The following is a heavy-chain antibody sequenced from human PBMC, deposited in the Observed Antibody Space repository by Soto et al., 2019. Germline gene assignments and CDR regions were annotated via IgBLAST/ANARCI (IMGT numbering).Heavy chain of an antibody. V-gene: IGHV4-31*03. CDR1: GGSISSGGYY. Sequence: TSETLSLTCTVSGGSISSGGYYWSWIRQHPGKGLEWIGYIYYSGSTYYNPSLKSRVTISVDTSKNQFSLKLSSVTAADTAVYYCARDCSGGSCNGAFDIWGQGTMVTVSS. CDR2: IYYSGST. J-gene: IGHJ3*02. D-gene: IGHD2-15*01. CDR3: ARDCSGGSCNGAFDI.